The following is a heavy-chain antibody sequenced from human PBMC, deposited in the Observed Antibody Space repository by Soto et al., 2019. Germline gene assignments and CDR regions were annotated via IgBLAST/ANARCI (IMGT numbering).Heavy chain of an antibody. CDR2: ISSYNDNT. J-gene: IGHJ3*02. Sequence: QVLLVQSGAEVKKPGASVKVSCKASGYTFTDFGISWVRQAPGQGLEWMGWISSYNDNTDYSQNVQGRVTMTKDTSTSTAYMELRSLGSDDTAVYYCARTDYADAFDIWGQGTKVTVSS. CDR1: GYTFTDFG. D-gene: IGHD4-17*01. V-gene: IGHV1-18*01. CDR3: ARTDYADAFDI.